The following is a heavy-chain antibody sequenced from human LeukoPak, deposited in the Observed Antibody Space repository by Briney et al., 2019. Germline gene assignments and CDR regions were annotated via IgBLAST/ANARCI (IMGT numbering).Heavy chain of an antibody. Sequence: GGSLRLSCAASGFTFDDYARHWVRQAPGKGLEWVSGISWSSGSIGYADSVKGRFTISRDNAKNSLYLQMNSLRAEDTALYYCAKDIMAAADYYYYGMDVWGQGTTVTVSS. J-gene: IGHJ6*02. CDR3: AKDIMAAADYYYYGMDV. CDR1: GFTFDDYA. D-gene: IGHD6-13*01. CDR2: ISWSSGSI. V-gene: IGHV3-9*01.